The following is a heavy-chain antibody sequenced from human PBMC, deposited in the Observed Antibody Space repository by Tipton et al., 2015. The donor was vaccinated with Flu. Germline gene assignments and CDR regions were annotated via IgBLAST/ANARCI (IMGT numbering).Heavy chain of an antibody. CDR1: GFIFSDYW. V-gene: IGHV3-7*03. D-gene: IGHD1/OR15-1a*01. CDR3: ARGGWASNSNNLLDY. J-gene: IGHJ4*02. Sequence: SLRLSCAASGFIFSDYWMAWVRQAPGKGLEWVANINYDGSTIYYVDSVKGRFTISRDNAKNSLYLQINSLRAEDTAFYYCARGGWASNSNNLLDYWGQGTLVTVSS. CDR2: INYDGSTI.